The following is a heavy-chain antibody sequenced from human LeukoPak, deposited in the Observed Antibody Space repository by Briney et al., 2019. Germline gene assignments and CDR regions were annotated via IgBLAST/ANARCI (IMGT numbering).Heavy chain of an antibody. CDR3: ARDGSSPGVFDY. Sequence: GGSLRLSCSVSGFTFINYAMNWVRQAPGKGLDWVSAISQLGDYIYYAESVKGRFTISRDNAKNSLYLQMNSLRAEDTAVYYCARDGSSPGVFDYWGQGTLVTVSS. CDR2: ISQLGDYI. J-gene: IGHJ4*02. D-gene: IGHD1-26*01. CDR1: GFTFINYA. V-gene: IGHV3-21*01.